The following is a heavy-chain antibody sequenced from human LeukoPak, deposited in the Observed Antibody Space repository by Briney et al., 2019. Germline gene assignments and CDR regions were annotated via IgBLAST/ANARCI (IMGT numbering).Heavy chain of an antibody. Sequence: GASVKVSCKASGYTFTNYDIIWVRQATGQGLEWMGWMNPNSGNTGYAQKFQGRVTITRNTSISTAYMELSSLRSEDTAVYYCARESSYGYFIDYWGQGTLVTVSS. CDR3: ARESSYGYFIDY. CDR2: MNPNSGNT. CDR1: GYTFTNYD. D-gene: IGHD5-18*01. V-gene: IGHV1-8*03. J-gene: IGHJ4*02.